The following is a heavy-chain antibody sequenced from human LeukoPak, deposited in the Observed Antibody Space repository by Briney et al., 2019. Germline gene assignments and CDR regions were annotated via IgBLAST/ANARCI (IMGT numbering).Heavy chain of an antibody. Sequence: GGSLRLSCAASGFTFSSYAMSWVRQAPGKGLEWVSAISGSGGSTYYADSVKGRFTISRDNSKNTLYLQMNSLRAEDTAVYYCARAIVVVPAAPAQGDYWGQGTLVTVSS. CDR3: ARAIVVVPAAPAQGDY. J-gene: IGHJ4*02. D-gene: IGHD2-2*01. CDR2: ISGSGGST. CDR1: GFTFSSYA. V-gene: IGHV3-23*01.